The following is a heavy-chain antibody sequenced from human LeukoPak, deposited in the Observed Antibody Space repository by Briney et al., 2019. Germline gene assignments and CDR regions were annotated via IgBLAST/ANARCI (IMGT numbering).Heavy chain of an antibody. CDR2: FRSKTDGGII. CDR1: GFTFSSYW. J-gene: IGHJ4*02. D-gene: IGHD1-14*01. V-gene: IGHV3-15*01. CDR3: AWHHLDY. Sequence: GGSLRLSCAASGFTFSSYWMSWVRQAPGKGLEWVGRFRSKTDGGIIEYAAPVKGRFTISRDDSKNTLYLQMNSLKIEDTAVYYCAWHHLDYWGQGTLVTVSS.